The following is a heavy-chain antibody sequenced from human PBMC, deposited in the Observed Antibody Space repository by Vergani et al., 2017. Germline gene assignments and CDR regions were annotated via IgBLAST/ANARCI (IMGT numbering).Heavy chain of an antibody. CDR2: IYPADSDT. CDR1: EYSFGNYW. V-gene: IGHV5-51*01. Sequence: EVELVQSGPEMRKPGESLKISCKGSEYSFGNYWIGWVRQMPGKGLEWMGIIYPADSDTRYSPSFQGQVTISADKSISTAFLQWDILKASDTALYCCARHTTYTDSWGQGTLVTVSS. CDR3: ARHTTYTDS. J-gene: IGHJ4*02. D-gene: IGHD1-1*01.